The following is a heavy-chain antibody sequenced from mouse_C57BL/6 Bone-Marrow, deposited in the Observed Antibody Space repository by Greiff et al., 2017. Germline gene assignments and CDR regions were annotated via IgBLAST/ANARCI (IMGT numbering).Heavy chain of an antibody. CDR1: GFTFSDYY. CDR3: ARRYYGSSYCWYFDV. J-gene: IGHJ1*03. D-gene: IGHD1-1*01. Sequence: EVKLVESGGGLVQPGGSLKLSCAASGFTFSDYYMYWVRQTPEKRLEWVAYISNGGGSTYYPDTVKGRFTISRDNAKNTLDLQMGRLKSEDTAMYYCARRYYGSSYCWYFDVWGTGTTVTVSS. CDR2: ISNGGGST. V-gene: IGHV5-12*01.